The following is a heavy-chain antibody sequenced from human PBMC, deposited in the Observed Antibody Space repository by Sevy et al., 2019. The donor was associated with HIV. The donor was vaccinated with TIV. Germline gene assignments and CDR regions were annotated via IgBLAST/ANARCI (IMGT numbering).Heavy chain of an antibody. CDR2: ISSGSSTK. J-gene: IGHJ6*03. CDR3: ARDPPGTDPKYSYFMDV. D-gene: IGHD3-10*01. CDR1: GFTLSSHE. V-gene: IGHV3-48*03. Sequence: GGSLRLSCEASGFTLSSHEMNWVRQVPGKGLEWVSYISSGSSTKFYTDSVKGRFTISRDNAKNSLYLHMDSLRVEDTAVYYCARDPPGTDPKYSYFMDVWGKGTTVTVSS.